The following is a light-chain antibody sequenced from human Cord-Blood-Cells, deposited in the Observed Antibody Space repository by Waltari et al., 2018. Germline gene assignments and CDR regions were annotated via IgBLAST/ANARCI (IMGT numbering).Light chain of an antibody. CDR3: QQYNSYSYT. V-gene: IGKV1-5*03. CDR2: KAS. J-gene: IGKJ2*01. Sequence: DIQMTQSPSTLSASAGDSVTTTCRASQSISSWLAWYQQKPGKAPKLLIYKASSLESGVPSRFSGSGSGTEFTLTISSLQPDDFATYYCQQYNSYSYTFGQGTKLEIK. CDR1: QSISSW.